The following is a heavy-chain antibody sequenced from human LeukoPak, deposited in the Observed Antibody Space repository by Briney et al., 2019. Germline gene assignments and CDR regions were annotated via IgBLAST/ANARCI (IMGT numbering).Heavy chain of an antibody. V-gene: IGHV3-30*18. J-gene: IGHJ3*02. CDR2: ISYDGSNK. CDR3: AKDHNTNDAFDI. CDR1: GFTFSSYG. D-gene: IGHD1-14*01. Sequence: PGRSLRLSCAASGFTFSSYGMHWVRQAPGKGLEWVAVISYDGSNKYYADSVKGRFTISRDNSKNTLYLQMNSLRAEDTAVYYCAKDHNTNDAFDIWGQGTMVTASS.